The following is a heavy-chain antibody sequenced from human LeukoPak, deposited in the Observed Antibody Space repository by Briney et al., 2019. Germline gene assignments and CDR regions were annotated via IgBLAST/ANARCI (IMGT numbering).Heavy chain of an antibody. CDR1: GYTFTSYG. V-gene: IGHV1-18*01. Sequence: ASVKVSCKASGYTFTSYGISWVRQAPGQGLEWMGWISAYNGNTNYAQKLQGRVTMPTDTSTSTAYMELRSLRSDDTAVYYCARVTHGYNWVDYWGQGTLVTVSS. CDR3: ARVTHGYNWVDY. CDR2: ISAYNGNT. J-gene: IGHJ4*02. D-gene: IGHD5-24*01.